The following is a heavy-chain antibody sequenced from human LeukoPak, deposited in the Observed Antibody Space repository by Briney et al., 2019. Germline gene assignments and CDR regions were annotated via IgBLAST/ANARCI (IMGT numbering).Heavy chain of an antibody. CDR1: GFTFSSYG. V-gene: IGHV3-23*01. D-gene: IGHD1-26*01. CDR3: ARDPGSPPLYYYYYMDV. Sequence: GGSLRLSCAASGFTFSSYGMSWVRQAPGKGLEWVSAISGSGGSTYYADSVKGRFTISRDNSKNTLYLQMNSLRAEDTAVYYCARDPGSPPLYYYYYMDVWGKGTTVTVSS. J-gene: IGHJ6*03. CDR2: ISGSGGST.